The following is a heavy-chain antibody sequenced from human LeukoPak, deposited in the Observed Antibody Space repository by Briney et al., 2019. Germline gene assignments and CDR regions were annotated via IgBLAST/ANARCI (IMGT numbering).Heavy chain of an antibody. D-gene: IGHD3-22*01. V-gene: IGHV4-59*01. CDR2: IYYSGST. CDR1: GGSLSSYY. Sequence: SETLSLTCTVSGGSLSSYYWSWIRQPPGKGLEWIGYIYYSGSTNYNPSLKSRVTISVDTSKNQFSLKLSSVTAADTAVYYCARDCDRYYDSSGYGDAFDIWGQGTMVTVSS. CDR3: ARDCDRYYDSSGYGDAFDI. J-gene: IGHJ3*02.